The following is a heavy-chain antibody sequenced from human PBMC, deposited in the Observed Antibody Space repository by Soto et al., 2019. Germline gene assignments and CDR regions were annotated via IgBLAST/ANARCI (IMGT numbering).Heavy chain of an antibody. CDR3: ARQRTTVVTQAYFYH. CDR2: IYYSGRT. CDR1: GESISSSSYY. Sequence: ASETLSLTCIVSGESISSSSYYWSWIRQPPGKGLEWIGSIYYSGRTHYNPSFKSRVTISIDTSKNQFSLKLSSVTATDTAVYYCARQRTTVVTQAYFYHWGQGALVTVSS. V-gene: IGHV4-39*01. D-gene: IGHD2-21*02. J-gene: IGHJ4*02.